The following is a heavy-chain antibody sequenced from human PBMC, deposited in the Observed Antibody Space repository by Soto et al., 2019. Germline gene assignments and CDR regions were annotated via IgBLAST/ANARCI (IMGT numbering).Heavy chain of an antibody. D-gene: IGHD4-17*01. Sequence: QVQLVESGGGVVQPGRSLRLSCAASGFTFSSYAMHWVRQAPGKGLGRVAVISYDGSNKYYADSVKGRFTISIDNTKNTRYLQINSLRAEDTAVYYCARDRYGRGEDFDLWGRGTLVTVSS. CDR1: GFTFSSYA. J-gene: IGHJ2*01. CDR2: ISYDGSNK. V-gene: IGHV3-30-3*01. CDR3: ARDRYGRGEDFDL.